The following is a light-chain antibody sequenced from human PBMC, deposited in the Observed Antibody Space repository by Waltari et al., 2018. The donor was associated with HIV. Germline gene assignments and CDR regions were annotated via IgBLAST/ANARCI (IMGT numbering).Light chain of an antibody. CDR3: QSYDSGLSGSV. V-gene: IGLV1-40*01. CDR1: SSNIGAGYD. J-gene: IGLJ2*01. Sequence: QSVLTQPPSVSGAPGQRVTISCTGSSSNIGAGYDVHWYQQLPGTAPKLLIYANNNRSSGVPDRFAGAKFGPSASLAITGLQAEDEANYYCQSYDSGLSGSVFGGGTKLTVL. CDR2: ANN.